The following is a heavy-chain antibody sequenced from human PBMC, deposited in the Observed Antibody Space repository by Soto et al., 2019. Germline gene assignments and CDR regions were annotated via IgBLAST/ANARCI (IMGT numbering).Heavy chain of an antibody. V-gene: IGHV3-21*01. CDR1: GFTFSSYS. CDR3: ARDVYYDFWSGPNAFDI. J-gene: IGHJ3*02. D-gene: IGHD3-3*01. CDR2: ISSSSSCI. Sequence: GSLRLSCAASGFTFSSYSMNWVRQAPGKGLEWVSSISSSSSCIYYADSVKGRFTISRDNAKNSLYLQMNSLRAEDTAVYYCARDVYYDFWSGPNAFDIWGQGTMVTVSS.